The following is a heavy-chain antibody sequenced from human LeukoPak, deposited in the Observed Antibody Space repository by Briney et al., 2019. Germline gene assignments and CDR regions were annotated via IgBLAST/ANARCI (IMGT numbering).Heavy chain of an antibody. D-gene: IGHD6-19*01. CDR2: SHSSGRT. J-gene: IGHJ4*02. CDR1: GDSISNYH. Sequence: SETLSLTCSVSGDSISNYHWSWIRQPAGKGLEWIGQSHSSGRTNYNPPLESRVTVSIDTPENRFSLTIRSVTATDTAIYYCARRDITSGWSFNYWGQGILVTVS. V-gene: IGHV4-4*07. CDR3: ARRDITSGWSFNY.